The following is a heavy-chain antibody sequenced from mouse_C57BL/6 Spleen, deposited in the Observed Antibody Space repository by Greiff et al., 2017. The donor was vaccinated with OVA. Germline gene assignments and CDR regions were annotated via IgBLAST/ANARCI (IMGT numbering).Heavy chain of an antibody. CDR1: GYTFTSYW. D-gene: IGHD4-1*01. CDR2: IDPSDSYT. J-gene: IGHJ2*01. V-gene: IGHV1-50*01. Sequence: QVQLQQPGAELVKPGASVKLSCKASGYTFTSYWMQWVKQRPGQGLEWIGEIDPSDSYTNYNQKFKGKATLTVDTSSSTAYMQLSSLTSEDSAVYYCARWDNWDFDYWGQGTTLTVSS. CDR3: ARWDNWDFDY.